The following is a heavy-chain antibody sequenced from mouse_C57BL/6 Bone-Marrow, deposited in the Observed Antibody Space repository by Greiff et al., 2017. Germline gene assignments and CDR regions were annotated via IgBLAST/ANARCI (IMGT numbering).Heavy chain of an antibody. CDR2: FHPYNDDT. J-gene: IGHJ2*01. D-gene: IGHD5-1*01. CDR1: GYTFTTYP. Sequence: VKVVESGAELVKPGASVKMSCKASGYTFTTYPIEWMKQNHGKSLEWIGNFHPYNDDTKYNEKFKGKATLTVEQSSNTVYLELSRLTSDDSAVYYCARSSTFFYYFDYWGQGTTLTVSS. V-gene: IGHV1-47*01. CDR3: ARSSTFFYYFDY.